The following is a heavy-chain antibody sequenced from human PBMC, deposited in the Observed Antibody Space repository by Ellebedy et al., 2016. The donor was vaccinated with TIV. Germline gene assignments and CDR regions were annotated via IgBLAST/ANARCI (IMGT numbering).Heavy chain of an antibody. CDR1: GYSFGSYG. D-gene: IGHD3-22*01. CDR2: INTNNGKT. CDR3: TRASGVQWLSSSGDY. J-gene: IGHJ4*02. V-gene: IGHV1-18*01. Sequence: AASVKVSCKASGYSFGSYGISWVRQAPGQGLEWMGWINTNNGKTNYAEKGQGRVTMTRDSSTNTAYLELRSLGSDDTAVYYCTRASGVQWLSSSGDYWGQGTLVTVSS.